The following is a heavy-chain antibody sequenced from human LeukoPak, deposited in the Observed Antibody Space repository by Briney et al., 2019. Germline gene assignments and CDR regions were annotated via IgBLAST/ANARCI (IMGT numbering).Heavy chain of an antibody. Sequence: GGSLRLSCAASGFTFSSYGMHWVRQAPGKGLEWVAFIRYDGSNKYYADSVKGRLTISRDNSKNTLYLQMNSLRAEDTAVYYCAKGDYESPNWFDPWGQGTLVTVSS. CDR1: GFTFSSYG. D-gene: IGHD4-17*01. J-gene: IGHJ5*02. CDR2: IRYDGSNK. CDR3: AKGDYESPNWFDP. V-gene: IGHV3-30*02.